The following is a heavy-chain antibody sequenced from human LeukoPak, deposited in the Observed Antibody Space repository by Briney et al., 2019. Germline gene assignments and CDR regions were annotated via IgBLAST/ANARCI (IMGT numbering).Heavy chain of an antibody. CDR3: ARGGGRHVEY. CDR1: GFPFSTYA. V-gene: IGHV3-23*01. Sequence: GGSLRLSCAASGFPFSTYAMSWVRQAPGKGLEWVSAISGSGDSTYYADSVKGRLTISRDNSKNTLYLQMNSLRAEDTAVYYCARGGGRHVEYWGQGNLVTVSS. CDR2: ISGSGDST. D-gene: IGHD2/OR15-2a*01. J-gene: IGHJ4*02.